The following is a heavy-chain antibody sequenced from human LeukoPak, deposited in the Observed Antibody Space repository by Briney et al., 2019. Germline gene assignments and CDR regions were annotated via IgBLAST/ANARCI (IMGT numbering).Heavy chain of an antibody. CDR2: IRYDGSNK. CDR3: ARRGTGFLEWLLHTG. CDR1: GFTFSSYG. J-gene: IGHJ4*02. V-gene: IGHV3-30*02. D-gene: IGHD3-3*01. Sequence: GGSLRLSCAASGFTFSSYGMHWVRQAPGKGLEWVAFIRYDGSNKYYADSVKGRFTISRDNSKNTLYLQMNSLRAEDTAVYYCARRGTGFLEWLLHTGGGQGTLVTVSS.